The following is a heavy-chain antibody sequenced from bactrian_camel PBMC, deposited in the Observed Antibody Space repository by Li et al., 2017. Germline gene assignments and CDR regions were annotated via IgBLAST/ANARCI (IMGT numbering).Heavy chain of an antibody. CDR1: GFTFSDVT. Sequence: VQLVESGGGLVQPGGSLRLSCAASGFTFSDVTMSWVRQAPGKGLEWLSMIMSTGDSTYYVDSVKGRFSISKDNAKNTLILQMNSLKPEDTAMYYCAAGNEAKTPSTLRLAPLPPLAMSITTGARGPRSPSP. CDR2: IMSTGDST. D-gene: IGHD3*01. CDR3: AAGNEAKTPSTLRLAPLPPLAMSITT. V-gene: IGHV3S31*01. J-gene: IGHJ4*01.